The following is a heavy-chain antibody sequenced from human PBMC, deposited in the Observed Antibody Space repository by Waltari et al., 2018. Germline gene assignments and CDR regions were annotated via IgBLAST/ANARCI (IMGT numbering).Heavy chain of an antibody. J-gene: IGHJ4*02. CDR1: GLTFSGYW. D-gene: IGHD6-19*01. V-gene: IGHV3-7*01. CDR2: IKQDGSEK. Sequence: EVQLVESGGGLVQPGGSLRLSCAASGLTFSGYWMSWVRQAPGKGLEWVANIKQDGSEKYYVDSVKGRFTISRDNAKNSLYLQMNSLRAEDTAVYYCVSEPLSSGWYGYWGQGTLVTVSS. CDR3: VSEPLSSGWYGY.